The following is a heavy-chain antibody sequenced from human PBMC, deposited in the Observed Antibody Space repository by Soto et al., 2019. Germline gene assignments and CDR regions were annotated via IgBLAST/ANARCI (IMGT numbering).Heavy chain of an antibody. CDR1: GFTFSSYA. V-gene: IGHV3-23*01. CDR3: ARPPNGGDPHLDY. J-gene: IGHJ4*02. CDR2: ISGSGGST. Sequence: PGGSLRLSCAASGFTFSSYAMSWVRQAPGKGLEWVSAISGSGGSTYYADSVKGRFTISRDNPKNTLYLQMNSLRAEDTAVYYCARPPNGGDPHLDYWGQGTLVTVSS. D-gene: IGHD3-16*01.